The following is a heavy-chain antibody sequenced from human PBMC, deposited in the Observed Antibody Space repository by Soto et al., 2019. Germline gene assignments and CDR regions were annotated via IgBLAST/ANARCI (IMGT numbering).Heavy chain of an antibody. V-gene: IGHV3-33*06. CDR2: IWYDGSNK. D-gene: IGHD3-3*01. CDR1: GFTFSSYG. J-gene: IGHJ4*02. Sequence: PGGSLRLSCAASGFTFSSYGMHWVRQAPGKGLEWVAVIWYDGSNKYYADSVKGRFTISRDNSKNTLYLQMNSLRAEDTAVYYCAKDLLEWFDYYFDYWGQGTLVTVSS. CDR3: AKDLLEWFDYYFDY.